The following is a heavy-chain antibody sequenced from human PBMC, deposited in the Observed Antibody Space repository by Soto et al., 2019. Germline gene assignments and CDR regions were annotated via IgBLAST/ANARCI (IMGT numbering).Heavy chain of an antibody. CDR1: GFTFGDYA. J-gene: IGHJ4*02. CDR3: TRGDVVPADPYYFDY. D-gene: IGHD2-2*01. Sequence: GGSLRLSCTASGFTFGDYAMSWFRQAPGKGLEWVGFIRSKAYGGTTEYAASVKGRFTISRDDSKSIAYLQMNSLKTEDTAVYYCTRGDVVPADPYYFDYWGQGTLVTVSS. V-gene: IGHV3-49*03. CDR2: IRSKAYGGTT.